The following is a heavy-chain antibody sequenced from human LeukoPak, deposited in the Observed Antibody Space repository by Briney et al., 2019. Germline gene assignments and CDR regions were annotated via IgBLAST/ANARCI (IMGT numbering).Heavy chain of an antibody. CDR3: ARNLSCYSSLLDY. CDR2: ISGSGGIT. V-gene: IGHV3-23*01. CDR1: GFTFSTYA. J-gene: IGHJ4*02. D-gene: IGHD3-22*01. Sequence: GGSLRLSCAASGFTFSTYAMTWVLQAPGKGLEWVSAISGSGGITYYADSLKGRFTISRDNSKNTLYLQMNSLRAEDTAVYYCARNLSCYSSLLDYWGQGTLVTVSS.